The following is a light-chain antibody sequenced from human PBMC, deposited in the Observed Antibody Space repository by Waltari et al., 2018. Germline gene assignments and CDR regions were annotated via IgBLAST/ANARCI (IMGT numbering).Light chain of an antibody. V-gene: IGKV1-5*03. Sequence: DIQMTTSPSPLSASVGARVPLPCRASQSISSWLAWEQQKPGKAPKRRSEKAASLERGGPARFSGSGSGTEFTLTISSLQPDDFATYYCQQYNSYSTFGQGTKVEIK. J-gene: IGKJ1*01. CDR1: QSISSW. CDR3: QQYNSYST. CDR2: KAA.